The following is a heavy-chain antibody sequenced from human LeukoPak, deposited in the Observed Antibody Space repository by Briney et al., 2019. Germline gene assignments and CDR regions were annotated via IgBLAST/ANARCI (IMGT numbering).Heavy chain of an antibody. CDR2: IYYSGST. J-gene: IGHJ4*02. CDR3: ARHEVTQYYFDY. Sequence: SETLSLTCTVSGSSISSSSYYWGWIRQPPGKGLEWIGSIYYSGSTYYNPSLKSRVTISVDTSKNQFSLKLSSVTAADTAVYYCARHEVTQYYFDYWGQGTLVTVSS. CDR1: GSSISSSSYY. V-gene: IGHV4-39*01.